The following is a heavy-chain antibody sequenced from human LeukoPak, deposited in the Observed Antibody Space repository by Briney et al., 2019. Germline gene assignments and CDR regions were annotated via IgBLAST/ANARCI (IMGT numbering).Heavy chain of an antibody. J-gene: IGHJ6*03. D-gene: IGHD6-13*01. CDR2: ISYDGSNK. CDR3: AKGGRAAAGTGDYYYYYMDV. CDR1: GFTFSSYG. Sequence: GGSLRLSCAASGFTFSSYGMHWVRQAPGKGLEWVAVISYDGSNKYYADSVKGRFTISRDNSKNTLYLQMNSLRAEDTAVYYCAKGGRAAAGTGDYYYYYMDVWGKGTTVTISS. V-gene: IGHV3-30*18.